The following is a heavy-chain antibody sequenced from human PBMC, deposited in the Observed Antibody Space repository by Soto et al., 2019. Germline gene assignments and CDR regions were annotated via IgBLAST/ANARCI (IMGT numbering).Heavy chain of an antibody. CDR2: IIPIFGTP. CDR3: ARESVGMATSRYGMDV. D-gene: IGHD5-12*01. CDR1: GGTFSSYA. Sequence: QVQLVQSGAEVKKPGSSVKVSCKASGGTFSSYAISWVRQAPGQGLEWMGGIIPIFGTPSYAQKFQGRVTITADESTSTAYMELSSLRSEDTGVYYCARESVGMATSRYGMDVWGQGTMVTVSS. V-gene: IGHV1-69*12. J-gene: IGHJ6*02.